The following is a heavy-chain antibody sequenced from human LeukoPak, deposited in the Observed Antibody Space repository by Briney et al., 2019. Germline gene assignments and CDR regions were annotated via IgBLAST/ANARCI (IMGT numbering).Heavy chain of an antibody. D-gene: IGHD6-13*01. J-gene: IGHJ4*02. CDR2: VSYDGSNK. CDR3: AKETQELVVDY. Sequence: GGSLRLSCAASGFTFSNYGMHWVRQAPGKGLEWVAVVSYDGSNKYYADSVKGRFTISRDNSKNTLYLQMNSLRAEDTAVYYCAKETQELVVDYWGQGALVTVSS. V-gene: IGHV3-30*18. CDR1: GFTFSNYG.